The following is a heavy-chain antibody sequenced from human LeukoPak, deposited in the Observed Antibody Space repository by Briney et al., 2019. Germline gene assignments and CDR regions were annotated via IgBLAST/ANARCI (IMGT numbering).Heavy chain of an antibody. CDR2: IYYSGST. CDR3: ARVHPYCGGDCYPNWFDP. Sequence: SETLSLTCTVSGGSISSGDYYWSWIRQPPGTGLEWIGYIYYSGSTYYNPSLKSRVTISVDTSKNQFSLKLSSVTAADTAVYCCARVHPYCGGDCYPNWFDPWGQGTLVTVSS. CDR1: GGSISSGDYY. J-gene: IGHJ5*02. V-gene: IGHV4-30-4*01. D-gene: IGHD2-21*02.